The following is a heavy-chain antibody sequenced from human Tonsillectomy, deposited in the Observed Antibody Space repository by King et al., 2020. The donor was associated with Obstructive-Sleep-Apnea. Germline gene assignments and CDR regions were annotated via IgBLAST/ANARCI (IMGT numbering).Heavy chain of an antibody. Sequence: VQLVESGGDLVKPGGSLRLSCAASGFNLSDYYMSWIRQAPGKGLEWVSYISSSGNSIYYSDSVKGRFTISRYNAKNSLYLQMSSLRADDRAVYYCARGQDYDILTGYDYFDYWGQGTLVTVSS. V-gene: IGHV3-11*01. CDR1: GFNLSDYY. D-gene: IGHD3-9*01. CDR2: ISSSGNSI. J-gene: IGHJ4*02. CDR3: ARGQDYDILTGYDYFDY.